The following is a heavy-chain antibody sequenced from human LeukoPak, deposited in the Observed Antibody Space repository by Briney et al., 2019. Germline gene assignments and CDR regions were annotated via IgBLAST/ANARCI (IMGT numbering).Heavy chain of an antibody. V-gene: IGHV3-15*01. Sequence: GGSLRLSCAASGFTFSKAWMNWVRQAPGKGLEWVGHIQSKPVGGTADYAAPVKGRFTISRDDSKNTLYLVINSLKTEDTAVYYCTTRGHLRGIDHWGQGTLVTVSS. CDR3: TTRGHLRGIDH. J-gene: IGHJ4*02. CDR2: IQSKPVGGTA. D-gene: IGHD3-10*01. CDR1: GFTFSKAW.